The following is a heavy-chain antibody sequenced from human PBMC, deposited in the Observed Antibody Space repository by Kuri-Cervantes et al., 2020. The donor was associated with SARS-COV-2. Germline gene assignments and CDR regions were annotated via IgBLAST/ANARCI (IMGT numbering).Heavy chain of an antibody. CDR1: GGTFSSYA. J-gene: IGHJ5*02. Sequence: SVKVSCKASGGTFSSYAISWVRQAPRQGLEWMGGIIPIFGTANYAQKFQGRVTITTDESTSTAYMELSSLRSEDTAVYYCASTIFGVDNWFDPWGQGTLVTVSS. CDR2: IIPIFGTA. CDR3: ASTIFGVDNWFDP. V-gene: IGHV1-69*05. D-gene: IGHD3-3*01.